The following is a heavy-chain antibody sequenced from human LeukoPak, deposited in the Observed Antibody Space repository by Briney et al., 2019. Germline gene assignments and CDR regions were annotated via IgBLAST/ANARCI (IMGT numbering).Heavy chain of an antibody. CDR3: ARDIQLPTNYYYYYYGMDV. Sequence: GGSLRLSCAASGFTFSDYYMSWIRQAPGKGLEWVSYISSSGSTIYYADSVKGRFIISRDNAKNSLYLQMNSLRAEDTAVYYCARDIQLPTNYYYYYYGMDVWGQGTTVTVSS. J-gene: IGHJ6*02. V-gene: IGHV3-11*01. D-gene: IGHD5-18*01. CDR2: ISSSGSTI. CDR1: GFTFSDYY.